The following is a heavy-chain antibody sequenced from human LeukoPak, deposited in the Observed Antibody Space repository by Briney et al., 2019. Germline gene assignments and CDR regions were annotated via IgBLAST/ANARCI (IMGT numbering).Heavy chain of an antibody. Sequence: GGSLRLSCAASGFSFSTYAMTWVRRAPGKGLEWVSGISGSGGSPYYADSVKGRFTISRDTSKNTLYLQMNSLRAEDTAVYYCARDTFQPGLIDSWGQGTLVTVSS. V-gene: IGHV3-23*01. J-gene: IGHJ4*02. CDR2: ISGSGGSP. CDR3: ARDTFQPGLIDS. D-gene: IGHD2-2*01. CDR1: GFSFSTYA.